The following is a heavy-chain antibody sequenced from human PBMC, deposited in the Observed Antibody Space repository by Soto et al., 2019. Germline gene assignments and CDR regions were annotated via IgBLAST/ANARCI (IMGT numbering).Heavy chain of an antibody. CDR2: IGSSGGNS. CDR3: AREKRHISLGCRFGMDV. J-gene: IGHJ6*02. Sequence: EVQLVESRGGLVKPGGSLRLSCAVSGFIFSDFTMNWVRQAPGKGLERVASIGSSGGNSFYADSVKGRFVISRDNAKSSLDLQINSLRAEDTDVYYCAREKRHISLGCRFGMDVWGQVTTVTVS. CDR1: GFIFSDFT. D-gene: IGHD1-26*01. V-gene: IGHV3-21*06.